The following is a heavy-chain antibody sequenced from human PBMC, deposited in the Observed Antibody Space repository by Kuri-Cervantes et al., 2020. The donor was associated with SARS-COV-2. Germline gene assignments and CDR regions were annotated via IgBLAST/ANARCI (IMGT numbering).Heavy chain of an antibody. CDR1: GGSISSYY. V-gene: IGHV4-4*07. D-gene: IGHD6-25*01. CDR2: IHVNGRT. CDR3: AGTGSSGWPGSHWFDP. Sequence: SETLSLTCTVYGGSISSYYWSWIRQPAGKGLEWIGRIHVNGRTNYNPSLKSRVTMSVDASKNHFSLKLRSVTAADTAVYYCAGTGSSGWPGSHWFDPWGQGTLVTVSS. J-gene: IGHJ5*02.